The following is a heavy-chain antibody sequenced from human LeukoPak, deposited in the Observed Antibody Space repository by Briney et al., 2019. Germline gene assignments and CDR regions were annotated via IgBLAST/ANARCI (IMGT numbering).Heavy chain of an antibody. Sequence: SETLSLTCTVSGGSISRYYWSWIRRPPGKGLEWIGYIDDSGNTNYNPSLKSQVTISVDKSKNQFSLKLSSVTAADTAVYYCARINYDSSGINFDYWGQGTLVTVSS. V-gene: IGHV4-59*08. CDR1: GGSISRYY. CDR3: ARINYDSSGINFDY. D-gene: IGHD3-22*01. CDR2: IDDSGNT. J-gene: IGHJ4*02.